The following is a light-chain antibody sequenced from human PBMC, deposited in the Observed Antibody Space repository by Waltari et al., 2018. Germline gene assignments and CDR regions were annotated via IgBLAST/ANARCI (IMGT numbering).Light chain of an antibody. CDR3: STYAGSNDVA. V-gene: IGLV2-8*01. J-gene: IGLJ2*01. Sequence: QSALTQPPSASGSPGQSVTISCTGTSSDVGVYNYVSWYQQHPGQAPKLLIYEVSKRPSGVPDRFSGSKSGNTASLTVSGLQAEDEADYYCSTYAGSNDVAFGGGTKLSVL. CDR2: EVS. CDR1: SSDVGVYNY.